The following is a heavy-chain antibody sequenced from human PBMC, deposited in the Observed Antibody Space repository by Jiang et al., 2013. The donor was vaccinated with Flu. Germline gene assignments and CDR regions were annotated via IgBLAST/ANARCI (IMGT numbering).Heavy chain of an antibody. Sequence: LLKPSETLSLTCAVYGGSFSGYYWSWIRQPPGKGLEWIGEINHSGSTNYNPSLKSRVTISVDTSKNQFSLKLSSVTAADTAVYYCARAWLKGGIVTARRGRYFDLWGRGTLVTVSS. V-gene: IGHV4-34*01. J-gene: IGHJ2*01. CDR1: GGSFSGYY. CDR2: INHSGST. CDR3: ARAWLKGGIVTARRGRYFDL. D-gene: IGHD2-21*02.